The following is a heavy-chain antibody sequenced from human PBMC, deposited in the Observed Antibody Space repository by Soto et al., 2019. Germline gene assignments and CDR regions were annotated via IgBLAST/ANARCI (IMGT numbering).Heavy chain of an antibody. Sequence: SETLSLTCTVSGGSISSYYWSWIRQPPGKGLEWIGYIYYSGSTKYNPYLKSRLTISVDTSKNQFSLKLRYVTAADTAVYYCVRAGSGSYVFRFDPWGQGNLVTVSS. J-gene: IGHJ5*02. D-gene: IGHD1-26*01. CDR2: IYYSGST. CDR3: VRAGSGSYVFRFDP. CDR1: GGSISSYY. V-gene: IGHV4-59*01.